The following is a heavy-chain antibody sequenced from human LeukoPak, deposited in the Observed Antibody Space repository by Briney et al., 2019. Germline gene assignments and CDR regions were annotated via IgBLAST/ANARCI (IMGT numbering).Heavy chain of an antibody. Sequence: SETLSLTCAVSGGSISSGGYSWSWIRQPPGKGLEWIGYIYHSENTYYNPSLKSRVTISIDRSKNQFSLKLSSVTAADTAVYYCAGGGVATRYWGQGTLVTVSS. J-gene: IGHJ4*02. CDR2: IYHSENT. D-gene: IGHD3-16*01. V-gene: IGHV4-30-2*01. CDR3: AGGGVATRY. CDR1: GGSISSGGYS.